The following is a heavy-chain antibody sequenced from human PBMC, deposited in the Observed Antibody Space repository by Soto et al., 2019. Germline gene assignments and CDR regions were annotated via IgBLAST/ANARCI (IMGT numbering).Heavy chain of an antibody. CDR1: GYSFTSYW. V-gene: IGHV5-51*01. CDR2: IYPGDSDT. D-gene: IGHD4-17*01. Sequence: GESLKISCKGSGYSFTSYWIGWVRQMPGKGLEWMGIIYPGDSDTRYSPSFQGQVTISADKSISTAYLQWSSLKASDTAMYYCARRKTPDYGDYVFDYWGQGTQVTAPQ. CDR3: ARRKTPDYGDYVFDY. J-gene: IGHJ4*02.